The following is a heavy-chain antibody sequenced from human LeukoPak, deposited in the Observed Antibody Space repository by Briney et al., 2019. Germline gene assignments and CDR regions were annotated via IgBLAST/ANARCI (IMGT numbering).Heavy chain of an antibody. D-gene: IGHD6-19*01. J-gene: IGHJ4*02. CDR3: AKDSSGWFDFDY. CDR2: ISDGGGST. V-gene: IGHV3-23*01. Sequence: GGSPRLSCAASGFTFSSYAMSWVRQAPGKGLEWVSLISDGGGSTYYADSVRGRFSISRDNAKNTLYLHMNSLRAEDTAVYYCAKDSSGWFDFDYWGQGTPVTVSS. CDR1: GFTFSSYA.